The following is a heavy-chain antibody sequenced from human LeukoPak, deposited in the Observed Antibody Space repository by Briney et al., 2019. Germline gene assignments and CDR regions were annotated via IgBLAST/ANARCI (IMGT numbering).Heavy chain of an antibody. V-gene: IGHV3-30*02. CDR3: TRVDDYVWGIENGDY. D-gene: IGHD3-16*01. Sequence: PGGSLRLSCAASGFTFSYYGFHWVRQAPGKGLEWVAFIRFDGSDKFYAQSVKGRFTISRDTSRNTLYLQMNSLKTEDTAVYYCTRVDDYVWGIENGDYWGQGTLVTVSS. CDR1: GFTFSYYG. CDR2: IRFDGSDK. J-gene: IGHJ4*02.